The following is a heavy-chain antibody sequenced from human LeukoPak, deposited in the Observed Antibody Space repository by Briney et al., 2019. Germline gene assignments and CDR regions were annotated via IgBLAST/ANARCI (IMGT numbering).Heavy chain of an antibody. CDR3: ARARGDEPFDY. D-gene: IGHD3-10*01. CDR1: GYSISSGYY. CDR2: IYHTGSS. Sequence: PSETLSLTCTVSGYSISSGYYWGWIRQSPGKGLEFIENIYHTGSSFYNPSLKSRVTISVDTSKNQFSLRLSSVTAADTAVYYCARARGDEPFDYWGQGTLVTVSS. J-gene: IGHJ4*02. V-gene: IGHV4-38-2*02.